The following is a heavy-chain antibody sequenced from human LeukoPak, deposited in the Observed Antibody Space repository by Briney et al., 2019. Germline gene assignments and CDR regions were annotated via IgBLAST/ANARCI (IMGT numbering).Heavy chain of an antibody. CDR1: GFTFSSYA. V-gene: IGHV3-23*01. J-gene: IGHJ4*02. CDR2: ISGSGGST. Sequence: PGGSLRLSCAASGFTFSSYAMSWVRQAPGNGLEWVSAISGSGGSTYYADSVKGRFTISRDNSKNTLYLQMNSLRAEDTAVYYCAKMKTGPLIWYFDYWGQGTLVTVSS. D-gene: IGHD3-10*01. CDR3: AKMKTGPLIWYFDY.